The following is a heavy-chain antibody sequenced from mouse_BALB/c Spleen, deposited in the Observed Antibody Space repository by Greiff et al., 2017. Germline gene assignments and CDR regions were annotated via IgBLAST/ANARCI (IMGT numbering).Heavy chain of an antibody. CDR2: ISSGSSTI. D-gene: IGHD2-3*01. Sequence: EVQVVESGGGLVQPGGSRKLSCAASGFTFSSYGMNWVRQAPEKGLEWVAYISSGSSTIYYADTVKGRFTISRDNPKNTLFLQITSLRSEDTAMYYCARGHDRYWSSFAYWGQGTLVTVSA. CDR3: ARGHDRYWSSFAY. V-gene: IGHV5-17*02. CDR1: GFTFSSYG. J-gene: IGHJ3*01.